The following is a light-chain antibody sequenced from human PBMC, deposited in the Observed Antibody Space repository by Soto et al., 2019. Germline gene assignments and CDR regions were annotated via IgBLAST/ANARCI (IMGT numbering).Light chain of an antibody. CDR1: SSDVGGYNY. J-gene: IGLJ1*01. V-gene: IGLV2-14*01. Sequence: QSALTQPDSVSGSPGQSITISCTGTSSDVGGYNYVSWYQQHPGKAPKLMIYEVSNRPSGVSNRFSGSKSGNTASLTISGLQAEDEAAYYCSSYTSSRTYVFGTGTKLTVL. CDR2: EVS. CDR3: SSYTSSRTYV.